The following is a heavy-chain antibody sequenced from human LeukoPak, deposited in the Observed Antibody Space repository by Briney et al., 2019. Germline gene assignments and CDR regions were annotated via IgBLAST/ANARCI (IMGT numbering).Heavy chain of an antibody. Sequence: GGSLRLSCAASGGTFSSYAISWVRQAPGQGLEWMGGIIPIFGTANYAQKFQGRVTITADESTSTAYMELSSLRSEDTAVYYCARGYSSSWSGFDYWGQGTLVTVSS. J-gene: IGHJ4*02. V-gene: IGHV1-69*01. D-gene: IGHD6-13*01. CDR3: ARGYSSSWSGFDY. CDR2: IIPIFGTA. CDR1: GGTFSSYA.